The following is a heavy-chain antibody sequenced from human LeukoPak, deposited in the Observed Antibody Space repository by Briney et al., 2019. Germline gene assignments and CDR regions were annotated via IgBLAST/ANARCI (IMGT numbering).Heavy chain of an antibody. D-gene: IGHD3-3*01. V-gene: IGHV1-46*01. CDR2: INPSGGST. CDR1: GYTFTSYY. J-gene: IGHJ4*02. Sequence: GASVKVSCKASGYTFTSYYMHWVRQAPGQGLEWMGLINPSGGSTSYAQKFQGRVTMTRDTSTSTVYMELSSLRSEDTAVYYCARASFGVVIFDYWGQGTLVTVSS. CDR3: ARASFGVVIFDY.